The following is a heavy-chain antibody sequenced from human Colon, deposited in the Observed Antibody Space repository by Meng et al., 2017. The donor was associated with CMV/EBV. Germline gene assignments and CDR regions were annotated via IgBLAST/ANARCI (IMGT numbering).Heavy chain of an antibody. Sequence: GESLKISCEASGFIFSDYNMNWVRQAPGKGLEWVSYISRRSDDISYADSVKGRFTISRDNAKNSLYLQMNSLRAEDTAVYYCARVYYYDSSGSYYFDYWGQGTLVTSPQ. CDR1: GFIFSDYN. CDR2: ISRRSDDI. D-gene: IGHD3-22*01. V-gene: IGHV3-21*05. CDR3: ARVYYYDSSGSYYFDY. J-gene: IGHJ4*02.